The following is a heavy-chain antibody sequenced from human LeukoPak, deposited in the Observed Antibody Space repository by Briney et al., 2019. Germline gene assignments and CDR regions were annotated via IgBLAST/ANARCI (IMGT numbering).Heavy chain of an antibody. V-gene: IGHV3-74*01. CDR3: ARAPSEIGGYYPEYFRH. Sequence: GGSLRLSCAASGFTFSSYWMHWVRQAPGKGLVWVSRIKSDGSTNYADSVKGRFTISRDNAKNTLSLQMNSLRAEDTGVYYCARAPSEIGGYYPEYFRHWGQGTLVTVSP. CDR1: GFTFSSYW. CDR2: IKSDGST. D-gene: IGHD3-22*01. J-gene: IGHJ1*01.